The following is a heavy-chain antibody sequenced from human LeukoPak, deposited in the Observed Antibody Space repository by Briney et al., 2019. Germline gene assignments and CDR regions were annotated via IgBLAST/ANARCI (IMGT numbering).Heavy chain of an antibody. CDR1: GGTFSSYA. D-gene: IGHD2-2*01. Sequence: SVKVSCKASGGTFSSYAISWVRQAPGQGLEWMGGIIPIFGTANYAQKFQGRVTITADESTSTAYMELSSLRSEDTAVYYCARVARAGYCSSTSCYSRNWFDPWGQGTLVTVSS. J-gene: IGHJ5*02. V-gene: IGHV1-69*13. CDR2: IIPIFGTA. CDR3: ARVARAGYCSSTSCYSRNWFDP.